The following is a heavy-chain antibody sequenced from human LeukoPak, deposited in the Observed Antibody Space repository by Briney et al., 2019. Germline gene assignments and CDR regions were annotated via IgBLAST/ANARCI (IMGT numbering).Heavy chain of an antibody. CDR2: IYYSGST. CDR1: GGSISGGDYY. D-gene: IGHD3-10*01. J-gene: IGHJ4*02. CDR3: ARGLDYYGSGSYYNLFDY. V-gene: IGHV4-30-4*01. Sequence: SQTLSLTCTVSGGSISGGDYYWSWIRQPPGKGLEWIGYIYYSGSTYYNPSLKSRVTISVDTSKNQFSLKLSSVTAADTAVYYCARGLDYYGSGSYYNLFDYWGQGTLVTVSS.